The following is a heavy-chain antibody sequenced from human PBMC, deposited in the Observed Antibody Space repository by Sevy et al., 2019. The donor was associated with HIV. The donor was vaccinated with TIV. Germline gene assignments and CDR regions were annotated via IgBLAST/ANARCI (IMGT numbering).Heavy chain of an antibody. CDR2: IYYSGST. CDR1: GDSISNYY. CDR3: ARDGGPTDDAFDI. Sequence: SETLSLTCTVSGDSISNYYWSWIRQPPGKGLEWIGYIYYSGSTNFNPSLKSRVTMSVDTSKNQFSLKLNSVTAADTAVYYCARDGGPTDDAFDIWGQGTMVTVSS. D-gene: IGHD3-16*01. V-gene: IGHV4-59*01. J-gene: IGHJ3*02.